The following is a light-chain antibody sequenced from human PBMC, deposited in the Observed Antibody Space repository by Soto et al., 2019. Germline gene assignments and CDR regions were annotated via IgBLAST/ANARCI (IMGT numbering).Light chain of an antibody. V-gene: IGLV2-23*03. J-gene: IGLJ2*01. CDR3: CSYAGSSTFGV. Sequence: QPASVSGSPGQSITISCTGTSSDVGSYNLVSWYQQHPGKAPKLMIYEGSKRPSGVSNRFSGSKSGNTASLTISGLQAEDEADYYCCSYAGSSTFGVFGGGTKLTVL. CDR2: EGS. CDR1: SSDVGSYNL.